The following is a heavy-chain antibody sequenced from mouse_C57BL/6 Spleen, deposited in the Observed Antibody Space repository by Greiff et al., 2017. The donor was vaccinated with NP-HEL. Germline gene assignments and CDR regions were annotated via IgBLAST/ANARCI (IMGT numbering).Heavy chain of an antibody. CDR1: GYAFTNYL. CDR2: INPGSGGT. Sequence: VKLMESGAELVRPGTSVKVSCKASGYAFTNYLIEWVKQRPGQGLEWIGVINPGSGGTNYNEKFKGKATLTADKSSSTAYMQLSSLTSEDSAVYFCAREATVVARAMDYWGQGTSVTVSS. V-gene: IGHV1-54*01. D-gene: IGHD1-1*01. J-gene: IGHJ4*01. CDR3: AREATVVARAMDY.